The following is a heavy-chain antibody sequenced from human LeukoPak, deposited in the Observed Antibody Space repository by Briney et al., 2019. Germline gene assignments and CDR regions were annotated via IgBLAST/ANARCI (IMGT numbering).Heavy chain of an antibody. J-gene: IGHJ6*03. CDR1: GYTFTSYG. Sequence: ASVKVSCKASGYTFTSYGINWVRQATGQGLEWMGWMNPNSGNTGYAQKFQGRVTITRNTSISTAYMELSSLRSEDTAVYYCARAYYYYYYMDVWGKGTTVTVSS. CDR3: ARAYYYYYYMDV. V-gene: IGHV1-8*03. CDR2: MNPNSGNT.